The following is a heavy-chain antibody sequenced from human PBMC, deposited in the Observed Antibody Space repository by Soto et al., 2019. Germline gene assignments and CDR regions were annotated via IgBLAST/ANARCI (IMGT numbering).Heavy chain of an antibody. CDR2: LSGSGTST. CDR3: AKATTNGGWFNPFAS. Sequence: GGSLRLSCAASGFSFVNYAMNWVRQAPGKGLEWVSGLSGSGTSTYYADSVKGRFTISRDNSRDTLFLQMNSLTADDTAVYYCAKATTNGGWFNPFASWGPGALLTVSS. D-gene: IGHD6-19*01. J-gene: IGHJ4*02. V-gene: IGHV3-23*01. CDR1: GFSFVNYA.